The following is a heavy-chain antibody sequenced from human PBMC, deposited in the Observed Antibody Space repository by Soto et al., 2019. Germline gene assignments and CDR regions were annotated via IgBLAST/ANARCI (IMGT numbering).Heavy chain of an antibody. J-gene: IGHJ4*02. CDR2: ISGSGGTT. CDR3: AKAFLLFVWWSFDY. CDR1: GFTFSSYA. Sequence: PGGSLRLSCAASGFTFSSYAMNWVRQAPGKGLEWVSAISGSGGTTKYADSVKGRFTISRDNSKNTLYLQMNSLRAEYTAVYYRAKAFLLFVWWSFDYWGQGTLVTVSS. D-gene: IGHD3-9*01. V-gene: IGHV3-23*01.